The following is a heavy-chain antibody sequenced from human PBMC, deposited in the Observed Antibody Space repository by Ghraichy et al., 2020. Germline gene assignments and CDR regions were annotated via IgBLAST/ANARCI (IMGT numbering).Heavy chain of an antibody. CDR2: ISGSGGST. Sequence: LSLTCAASGFTFSSYAMSWVRQAPGKGLEWVSAISGSGGSTYYADSVKGRFTISRDNSKNTLYLQMNSLRAEDTAVYYCAKDSVGATTDDYFDYWGQGTLVTVSS. V-gene: IGHV3-23*01. CDR3: AKDSVGATTDDYFDY. J-gene: IGHJ4*02. CDR1: GFTFSSYA. D-gene: IGHD1-26*01.